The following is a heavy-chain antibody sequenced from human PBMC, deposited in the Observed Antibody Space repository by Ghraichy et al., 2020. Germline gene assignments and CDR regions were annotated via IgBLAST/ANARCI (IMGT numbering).Heavy chain of an antibody. V-gene: IGHV3-48*02. CDR1: EFPFSTYS. CDR2: ISSSGDTI. Sequence: GGSLRLSCAASEFPFSTYSMNWVRQAPGKGLEWVSYISSSGDTIFYADSVKGRFTISRDNVKKSLHLQMNSLRDEDTAVYYCATEQQQLGNYYGMGVWGQGTTVTVS. J-gene: IGHJ6*02. CDR3: ATEQQQLGNYYGMGV. D-gene: IGHD6-13*01.